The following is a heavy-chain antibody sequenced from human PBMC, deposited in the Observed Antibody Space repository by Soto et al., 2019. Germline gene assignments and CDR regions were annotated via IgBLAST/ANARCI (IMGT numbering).Heavy chain of an antibody. CDR1: GFTFSNAW. D-gene: IGHD3-9*01. Sequence: GGSLRLSCAASGFTFSNAWMSWVRQAPGKGLEWVGRIKSKTDGGTTDYAAPVKGRFTISRDDSKNTLYLQMNSLKTEDTAVYYCTTDRFGLRYFDWFNAFDIWGQGTMVTVSS. CDR3: TTDRFGLRYFDWFNAFDI. J-gene: IGHJ3*02. V-gene: IGHV3-15*01. CDR2: IKSKTDGGTT.